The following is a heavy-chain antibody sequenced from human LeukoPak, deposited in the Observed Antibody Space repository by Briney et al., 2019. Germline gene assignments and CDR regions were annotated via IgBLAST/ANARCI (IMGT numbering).Heavy chain of an antibody. D-gene: IGHD3-22*01. J-gene: IGHJ4*02. CDR2: ISWNSGSI. Sequence: GGSLRLSCAASGFTFDDYAMNWVRQAPGKGLEWVSGISWNSGSIGYADSVKGRFTISRDNAKNSLYLQMDSLRVEDTALYYCVKGRYYDSSGPFDYWGQGTLVTVSS. V-gene: IGHV3-9*01. CDR1: GFTFDDYA. CDR3: VKGRYYDSSGPFDY.